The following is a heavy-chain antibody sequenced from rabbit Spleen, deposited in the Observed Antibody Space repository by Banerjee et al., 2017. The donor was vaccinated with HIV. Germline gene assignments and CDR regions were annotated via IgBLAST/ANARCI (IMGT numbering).Heavy chain of an antibody. Sequence: QQQLEESRGGLVKPGGTLTLTCTASGIDFSSSYWICWVRQAPGKGLEWIACIDTVDGDTDYATWPKGRFTISKTSSTTVTLQMTSLTAADTATYFCARGSAAMTMVITGFYFNLWGQGTLVTVS. CDR2: IDTVDGDT. J-gene: IGHJ4*01. CDR1: GIDFSSSYW. D-gene: IGHD2-1*01. V-gene: IGHV1S45*01. CDR3: ARGSAAMTMVITGFYFNL.